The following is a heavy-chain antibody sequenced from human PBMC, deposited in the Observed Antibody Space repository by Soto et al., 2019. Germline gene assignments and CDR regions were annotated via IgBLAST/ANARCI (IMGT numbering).Heavy chain of an antibody. CDR1: GFSFSTYN. V-gene: IGHV3-21*01. CDR3: ARDFANCGGDCYSPLYFDY. CDR2: IDASSTHI. J-gene: IGHJ4*02. Sequence: GGSLRLSCAASGFSFSTYNMNWVRQAPGKGLEWVSSIDASSTHIYYADSVKGRFTISRDNGKSSLYLQMDSLRAEDTAVYYCARDFANCGGDCYSPLYFDYWGQGTLVTVSS. D-gene: IGHD2-21*02.